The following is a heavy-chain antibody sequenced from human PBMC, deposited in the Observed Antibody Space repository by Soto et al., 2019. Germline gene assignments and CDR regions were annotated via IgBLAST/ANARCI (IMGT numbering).Heavy chain of an antibody. CDR1: RSTVSNNY. CDR3: ARDYSISGSYAPWFDP. J-gene: IGHJ5*02. D-gene: IGHD3-16*01. Sequence: EVQVVESGGGLVQPGGSLRLSCAVSRSTVSNNYMAWVRQAPGKGLEWVSSIYVNGNTYYGESVKGRFTISRDSSRNTVYLQMNSLRGEDTALYFCARDYSISGSYAPWFDPRGQGPLVSVSS. V-gene: IGHV3-66*01. CDR2: IYVNGNT.